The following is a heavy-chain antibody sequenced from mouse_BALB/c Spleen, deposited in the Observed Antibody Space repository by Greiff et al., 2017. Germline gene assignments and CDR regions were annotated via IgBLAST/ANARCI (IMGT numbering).Heavy chain of an antibody. CDR3: ARSSYGNYLYYAMDY. D-gene: IGHD2-1*01. J-gene: IGHJ4*01. V-gene: IGHV5-17*02. CDR2: ISSGSSTI. CDR1: GFTFSSYT. Sequence: EVKLMESGGGLVQPGGSLKLSCAASGFTFSSYTMSWVRQTPEKRLEWVAYISSGSSTIYYADTVKGRFTISRDNPKNTLFLQMTSLRSEDTAMYYCARSSYGNYLYYAMDYWGQGTSVTVSS.